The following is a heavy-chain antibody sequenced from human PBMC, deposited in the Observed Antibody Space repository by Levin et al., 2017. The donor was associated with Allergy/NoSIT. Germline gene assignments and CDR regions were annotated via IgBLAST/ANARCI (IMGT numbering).Heavy chain of an antibody. J-gene: IGHJ6*02. Sequence: LSLPCAASGFTFSSYDMHWVRQATGKGLEWVSAIGTAGDTYYPGSVKGRFTISRENAKNSLYLQMNSLRAGDTAVYYCARGMIIVGAIYPMGMDVWGQGTTVTVSS. D-gene: IGHD1-26*01. CDR3: ARGMIIVGAIYPMGMDV. V-gene: IGHV3-13*01. CDR2: IGTAGDT. CDR1: GFTFSSYD.